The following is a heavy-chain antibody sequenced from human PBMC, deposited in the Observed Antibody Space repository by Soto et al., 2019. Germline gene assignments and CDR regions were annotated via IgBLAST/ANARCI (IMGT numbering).Heavy chain of an antibody. J-gene: IGHJ6*03. CDR3: ARDQGRYCSGGSCYGSYYYYYMDV. CDR1: GYTFTSYA. Sequence: APVKVSCKASGYTFTSYAMHWVRQAPGQRLEWMGWINAGNGNTKYSQKFQGRVTITRDTSASTAYMELSSLRSEDTAVYYCARDQGRYCSGGSCYGSYYYYYMDVWGKGTTVTVSS. CDR2: INAGNGNT. D-gene: IGHD2-15*01. V-gene: IGHV1-3*01.